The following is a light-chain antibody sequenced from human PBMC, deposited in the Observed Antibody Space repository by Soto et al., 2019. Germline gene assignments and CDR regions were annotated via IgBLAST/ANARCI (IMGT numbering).Light chain of an antibody. CDR1: QTVTSGY. CDR2: GVS. Sequence: EILLTQSPDTLSLSPGERATLSCRASQTVTSGYLAWYQQKPGQAPRLLIYGVSTGDTGIPDRFSGSGSGTDCTLTISRLEPEDFSVYFCQVYGTSSKTFGQGTKVDIK. J-gene: IGKJ1*01. V-gene: IGKV3-20*01. CDR3: QVYGTSSKT.